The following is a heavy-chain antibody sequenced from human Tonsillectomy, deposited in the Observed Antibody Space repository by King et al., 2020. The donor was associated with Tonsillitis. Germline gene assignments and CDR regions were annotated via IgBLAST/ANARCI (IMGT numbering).Heavy chain of an antibody. CDR2: ISYSVST. J-gene: IGHJ5*02. CDR3: ARENLYNWFDP. Sequence: MQLQESGPGLVKPSQTLSLTCTVSGGSISSGGYYWSWSRQHPGKGLEWIGYISYSVSTYYNPSLKSRVTLSVDTSKNQFSLKLSSVTAADTAVYYCARENLYNWFDPWGQGTLVTVSS. CDR1: GGSISSGGYY. V-gene: IGHV4-31*03. D-gene: IGHD1-14*01.